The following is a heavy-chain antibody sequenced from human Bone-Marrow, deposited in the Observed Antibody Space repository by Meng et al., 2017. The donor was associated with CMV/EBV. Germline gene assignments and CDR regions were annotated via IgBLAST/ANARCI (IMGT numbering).Heavy chain of an antibody. CDR1: GGTFSSYA. D-gene: IGHD1-1*01. Sequence: ASVKVSCKASGGTFSSYAISWVRQAPGQGLEWMGGIIPNSGGTNYAQKFQGRVTMTRDTSISTAYMELSRLRSDDTAMYYCARDRALERRGQPDYWGQGTLVTVSS. V-gene: IGHV1-2*02. CDR2: IIPNSGGT. CDR3: ARDRALERRGQPDY. J-gene: IGHJ4*02.